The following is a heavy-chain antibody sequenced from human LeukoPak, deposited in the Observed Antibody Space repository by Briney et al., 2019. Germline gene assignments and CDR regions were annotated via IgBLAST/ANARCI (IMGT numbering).Heavy chain of an antibody. CDR2: MNPNSGNT. CDR3: ARGTTGADY. Sequence: ASVKVSCKASGYTFTIYDINWVRQAPGQGLEWMGWMNPNSGNTGYAQKFQGRVTMTWDTSISTAYMELSSLRSEDTAVYYCARGTTGADYWGQGTLVTVSS. CDR1: GYTFTIYD. D-gene: IGHD1-1*01. V-gene: IGHV1-8*01. J-gene: IGHJ4*02.